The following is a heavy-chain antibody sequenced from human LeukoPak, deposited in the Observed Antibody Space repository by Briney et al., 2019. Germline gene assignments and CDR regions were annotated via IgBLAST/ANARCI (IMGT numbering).Heavy chain of an antibody. CDR3: ARDRIVGATTGSY. J-gene: IGHJ4*02. Sequence: GGSLRLSCAASGFTFSSYSVNWVRQAPGKGLEWVSSISSSSSYIYYADSVKGRFTISRDNAKNSLYLQMNSLRAEDTAVYYCARDRIVGATTGSYWGQGTLVTVSS. D-gene: IGHD1-26*01. V-gene: IGHV3-21*01. CDR1: GFTFSSYS. CDR2: ISSSSSYI.